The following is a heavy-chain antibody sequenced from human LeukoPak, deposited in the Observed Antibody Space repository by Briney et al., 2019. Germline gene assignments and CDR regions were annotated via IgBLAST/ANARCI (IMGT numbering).Heavy chain of an antibody. CDR1: GFSFSTFW. V-gene: IGHV3-7*01. Sequence: PGGSLRLSCAASGFSFSTFWMSWVRQAPERGLEWVANIKTDGSEQDYLDSVKGRFTISRDNAKNSMYLQISSLRAEDTAVYYCVRGGGLLPDYWGQGTPVTVSS. CDR2: IKTDGSEQ. CDR3: VRGGGLLPDY. D-gene: IGHD2-15*01. J-gene: IGHJ4*02.